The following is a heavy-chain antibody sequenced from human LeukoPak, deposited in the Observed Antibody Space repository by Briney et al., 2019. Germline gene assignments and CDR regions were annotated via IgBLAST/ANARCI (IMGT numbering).Heavy chain of an antibody. V-gene: IGHV3-74*01. Sequence: PGGSLRLSCAASGFNFASHWMHWVRQTPGRGLVWVSRINSGGSGTSYADSVEGRFTISRDNAKNTLYLQMNSLRAEDTAVYYCAGSLEPLTEYWGQGTLVTASS. CDR3: AGSLEPLTEY. D-gene: IGHD1-1*01. CDR1: GFNFASHW. CDR2: INSGGSGT. J-gene: IGHJ4*02.